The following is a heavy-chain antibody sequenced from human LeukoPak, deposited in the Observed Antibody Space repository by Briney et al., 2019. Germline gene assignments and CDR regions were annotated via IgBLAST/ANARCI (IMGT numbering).Heavy chain of an antibody. CDR2: ISNSGGAT. CDR3: ARLGVREGIVF. V-gene: IGHV3-23*01. Sequence: GGSLRLSCAASGFPFSRYPMSCVRQASGTGLEWVSSISNSGGATYYTDSLKGRFIISRDNSKNTLVLEMNSLRVDDTAEYFCARLGVREGIVFWGQGALVIVSS. D-gene: IGHD1-26*01. J-gene: IGHJ4*02. CDR1: GFPFSRYP.